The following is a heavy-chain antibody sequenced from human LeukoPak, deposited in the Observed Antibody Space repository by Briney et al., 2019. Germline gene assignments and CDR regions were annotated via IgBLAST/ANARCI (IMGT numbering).Heavy chain of an antibody. CDR2: INSDGTRT. V-gene: IGHV3-74*01. D-gene: IGHD2-2*01. CDR1: GFAFNDYW. CDR3: AKGAKVGPAAMDY. Sequence: GGSLRLSCAASGFAFNDYWMNWVRQVPGKGLMWVARINSDGTRTTYADPVKGRFTVSRDNAKNTLYLQMNSLRAEDTAVYYCAKGAKVGPAAMDYWGQGTLVTVSS. J-gene: IGHJ4*02.